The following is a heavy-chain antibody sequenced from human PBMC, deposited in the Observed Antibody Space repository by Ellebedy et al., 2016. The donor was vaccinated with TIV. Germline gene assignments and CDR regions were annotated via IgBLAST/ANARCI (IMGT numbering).Heavy chain of an antibody. Sequence: GESLKISCQASGYNFPTYWIGWVRQMPGKGLEWVGIVYPSDSDTQYSPSFQGHLTISADKSINTTYLRWSSLRASDTAIYYCVRTTSSRFYSAFDSWGQGSLVTVSS. D-gene: IGHD3-22*01. V-gene: IGHV5-51*01. CDR1: GYNFPTYW. CDR2: VYPSDSDT. J-gene: IGHJ4*02. CDR3: VRTTSSRFYSAFDS.